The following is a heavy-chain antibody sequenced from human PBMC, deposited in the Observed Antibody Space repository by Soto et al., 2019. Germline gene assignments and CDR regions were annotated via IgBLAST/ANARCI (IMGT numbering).Heavy chain of an antibody. D-gene: IGHD3-22*01. CDR1: GYLFTNYA. CDR3: ARDFSFYDSSRYPGTDAFDV. J-gene: IGHJ3*01. CDR2: VSAYNGHT. Sequence: QVQLVQSGPEVKKPGASVKVSCKTSGYLFTNYAITWLRQAPGQTLEWMGWVSAYNGHTKYAQKFQGRVTMTRDTSTNTVYMEMTSLRSDDTAVYFCARDFSFYDSSRYPGTDAFDVWGPGTAVTVSS. V-gene: IGHV1-18*04.